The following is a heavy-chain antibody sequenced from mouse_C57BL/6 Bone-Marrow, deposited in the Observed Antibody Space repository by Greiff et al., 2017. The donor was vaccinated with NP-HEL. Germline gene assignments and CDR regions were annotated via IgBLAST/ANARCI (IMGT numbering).Heavy chain of an antibody. D-gene: IGHD2-3*01. Sequence: EVKLVESGGDLVKPGGSLKLSCVASGFTFSSYGMSWVRQTPDKRLEWVATISSGGSYTYYPDSVKGRFTISRDNAKNTLYLQMSSLKSEDTAMYYCARLGMIYYAMDYWGQGTSVTVSS. CDR3: ARLGMIYYAMDY. CDR1: GFTFSSYG. J-gene: IGHJ4*01. CDR2: ISSGGSYT. V-gene: IGHV5-6*01.